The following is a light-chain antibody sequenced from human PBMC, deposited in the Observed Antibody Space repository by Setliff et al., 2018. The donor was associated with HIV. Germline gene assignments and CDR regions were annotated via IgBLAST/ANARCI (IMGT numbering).Light chain of an antibody. Sequence: QSALAQPASVSGSPGQSITISCTGTSSDVGASKSVSWYQQHPGKVPKLVIYDDNNRPSGVSYRFSGSKSGNTASLTISGLQAEDEADYYCSSYFVVASGTKVTVL. CDR1: SSDVGASKS. V-gene: IGLV2-14*03. CDR3: SSYFV. J-gene: IGLJ1*01. CDR2: DDN.